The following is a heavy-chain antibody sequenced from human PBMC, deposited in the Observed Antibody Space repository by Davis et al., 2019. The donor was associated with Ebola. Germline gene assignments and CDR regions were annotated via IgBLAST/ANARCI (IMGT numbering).Heavy chain of an antibody. Sequence: AASVKVSCKASGYTFSSYGINWVRQAPGQGLEWMGWISAYNGNTKYAQKFQGRVTITADESTSTAYLELSSLRSEDTAVYYCARSVPYYDIWRSPGPRKLYYYYGMDVWGKGTTVTVSS. CDR2: ISAYNGNT. CDR3: ARSVPYYDIWRSPGPRKLYYYYGMDV. J-gene: IGHJ6*04. CDR1: GYTFSSYG. V-gene: IGHV1-18*01. D-gene: IGHD3-3*01.